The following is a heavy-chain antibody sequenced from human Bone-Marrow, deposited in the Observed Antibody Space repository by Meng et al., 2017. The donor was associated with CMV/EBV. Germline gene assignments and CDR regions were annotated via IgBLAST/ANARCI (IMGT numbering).Heavy chain of an antibody. D-gene: IGHD1-26*01. CDR2: ISGSGGST. V-gene: IGHV3-23*01. J-gene: IGHJ4*02. CDR1: GFTFSSYA. CDR3: AKSRGFSGSYSDY. Sequence: GESLKISCAASGFTFSSYAMSWVRQAPGKGLEWVSAISGSGGSTYYADSVKGRFTISRDNSKNTLYLQMNSLRAEDTAVYYCAKSRGFSGSYSDYWGQGTLVTVSS.